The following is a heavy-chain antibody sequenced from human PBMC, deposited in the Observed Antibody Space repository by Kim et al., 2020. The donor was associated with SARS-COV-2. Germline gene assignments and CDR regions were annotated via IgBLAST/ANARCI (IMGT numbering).Heavy chain of an antibody. Sequence: YAEYWKGRFTISRDNSQNTLFLQMNSLRAEDAAVYYCAQGVRIVGPSFDDWGQGTLVTVSS. J-gene: IGHJ4*02. D-gene: IGHD1-26*01. CDR3: AQGVRIVGPSFDD. V-gene: IGHV3-23*01.